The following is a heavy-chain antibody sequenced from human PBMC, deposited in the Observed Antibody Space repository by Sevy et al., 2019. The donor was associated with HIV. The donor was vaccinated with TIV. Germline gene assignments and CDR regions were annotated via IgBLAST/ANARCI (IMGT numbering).Heavy chain of an antibody. J-gene: IGHJ6*02. CDR1: GFTFSTYA. D-gene: IGHD2-15*01. Sequence: GGSLRLSCAASGFTFSTYAMSWVRQAPGKGLGWVSGISGSGGSTYYADSLKGRFTIFRDNSKNTLSLQMNSLRAEDTAVYYCAKGDRTFYGLDVWGQGTTVTVSS. CDR2: ISGSGGST. CDR3: AKGDRTFYGLDV. V-gene: IGHV3-23*01.